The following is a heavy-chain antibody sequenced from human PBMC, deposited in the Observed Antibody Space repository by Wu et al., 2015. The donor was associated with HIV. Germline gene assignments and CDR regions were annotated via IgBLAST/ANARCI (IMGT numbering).Heavy chain of an antibody. CDR2: INPSSGRT. CDR1: GYTFIHYY. CDR3: ARGNDRFYYYGMDV. J-gene: IGHJ6*02. D-gene: IGHD1-1*01. V-gene: IGHV1-46*01. Sequence: QVQLVQSGAEVKKPGASVKVSCKASGYTFIHYYMHWVRQAPGQGLEWMGIINPSSGRTDYAQKFQGRLIVTRDXSTSTVYMELSSLRSEDTAVYYCARGNDRFYYYGMDVWGQGTTVTVSS.